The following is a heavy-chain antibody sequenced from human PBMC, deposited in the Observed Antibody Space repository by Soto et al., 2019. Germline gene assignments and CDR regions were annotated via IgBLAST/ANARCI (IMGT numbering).Heavy chain of an antibody. V-gene: IGHV3-7*01. CDR2: IKDDGSEK. D-gene: IGHD2-15*01. J-gene: IGHJ4*02. CDR3: ARDGYCSRGSCFRRNDY. Sequence: EVQMVESGGGLVQPGGSLRLSCAASGFTFSGYWVTWARQAPGKGLEWVAQIKDDGSEKFYVDSVKGRFTISRDNADNLLYLQMNSLRAEVTAVYFCARDGYCSRGSCFRRNDYWGQGTPVIVSS. CDR1: GFTFSGYW.